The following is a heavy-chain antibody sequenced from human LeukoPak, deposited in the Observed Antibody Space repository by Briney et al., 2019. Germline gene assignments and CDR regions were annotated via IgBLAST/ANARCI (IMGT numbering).Heavy chain of an antibody. CDR3: ARGRTYYDILTGYYGPLNFDY. J-gene: IGHJ4*02. CDR2: ISSSGSTI. V-gene: IGHV3-11*01. CDR1: GFTFSDYY. D-gene: IGHD3-9*01. Sequence: GGSLRLSCAASGFTFSDYYMSWIRRAPGKGLEWVSYISSSGSTIYYADSVKGRFTISRDNAKNSLYLQMDSLRAEDTAVYYCARGRTYYDILTGYYGPLNFDYWGQGTLVTVSS.